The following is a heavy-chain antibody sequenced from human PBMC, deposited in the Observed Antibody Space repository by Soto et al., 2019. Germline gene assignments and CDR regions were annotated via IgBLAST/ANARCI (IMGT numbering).Heavy chain of an antibody. CDR2: ISIEKGDT. J-gene: IGHJ2*01. D-gene: IGHD2-15*01. Sequence: QVQVVQSGAEVKKPGASVKVAYKASGYSFDTFGMSWVRQAPGQGLEWMGWISIEKGDTNSAQKFQDRVTMTTDTSTSTAYMELRSLTSDDTAVYYCARCYCSVGSCFTCWHFDLWGRGTLVTVSS. CDR3: ARCYCSVGSCFTCWHFDL. CDR1: GYSFDTFG. V-gene: IGHV1-18*01.